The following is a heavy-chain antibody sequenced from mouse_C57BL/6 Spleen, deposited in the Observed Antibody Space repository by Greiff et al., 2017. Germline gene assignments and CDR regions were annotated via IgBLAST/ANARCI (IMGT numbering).Heavy chain of an antibody. D-gene: IGHD1-1*01. CDR3: TADYGSSSTNFDV. CDR2: IDPENGDT. CDR1: GFNIKDDY. V-gene: IGHV14-4*01. J-gene: IGHJ1*03. Sequence: EVQLQQSGAELVRPGASVKLSCTASGFNIKDDYMHWVKQRPEQGLEWIGWIDPENGDTEYASKFQGKATITADTSSNTAYLQLSSLTSEDTAVYYCTADYGSSSTNFDVWGTGTTVTVSS.